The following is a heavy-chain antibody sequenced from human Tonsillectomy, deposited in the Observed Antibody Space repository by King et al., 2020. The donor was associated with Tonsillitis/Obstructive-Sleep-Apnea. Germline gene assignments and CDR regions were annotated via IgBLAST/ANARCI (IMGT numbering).Heavy chain of an antibody. CDR3: TRALSTAYLDS. CDR1: GFAFHYYT. Sequence: QLVQSGGGLVKPGGSLRLSCAASGFAFHYYTLEWVRQAPGKGLGWVSSTDGTGNHIYYADSVKGRFTVSRDNTKNALYLQMTSLRAEDTALYYCTRALSTAYLDSWGQGTLVTVSS. J-gene: IGHJ4*02. CDR2: TDGTGNHI. V-gene: IGHV3-21*01.